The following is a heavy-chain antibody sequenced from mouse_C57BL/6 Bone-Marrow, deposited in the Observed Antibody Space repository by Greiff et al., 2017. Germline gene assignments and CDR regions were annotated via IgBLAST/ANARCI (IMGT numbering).Heavy chain of an antibody. V-gene: IGHV2-2*01. CDR2: IWSGGCT. J-gene: IGHJ4*01. CDR3: ARRAMDY. Sequence: QVQLQQSGPGLVQPSQSLSITCTVSGFSLTSYGVCWVRQSPGTGLEWLGVIWSGGCTDYHAAFISRLSISKDNSKRQVFFKRNSLQADDTSIYYCARRAMDYWGQGTSVTVSS. CDR1: GFSLTSYG.